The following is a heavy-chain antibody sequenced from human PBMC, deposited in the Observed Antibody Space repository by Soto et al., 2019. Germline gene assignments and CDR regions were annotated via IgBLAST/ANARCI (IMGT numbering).Heavy chain of an antibody. D-gene: IGHD4-17*01. CDR1: GFTFFAYW. V-gene: IGHV3-74*01. Sequence: EVQLVESGGGLVQPGGSLRLSCAASGFTFFAYWIHWVRQVPGKVLVWVSRINSDGSHTSYADSVRGRFTISRDNSKNTVYLQMNILAAEDTAVYYCANESDYGRYAGETWFDSWGQGRLVTVSS. CDR2: INSDGSHT. J-gene: IGHJ5*01. CDR3: ANESDYGRYAGETWFDS.